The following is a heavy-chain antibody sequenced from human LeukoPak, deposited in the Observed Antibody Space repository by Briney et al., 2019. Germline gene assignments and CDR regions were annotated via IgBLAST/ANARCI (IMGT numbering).Heavy chain of an antibody. D-gene: IGHD3-22*01. V-gene: IGHV4-61*02. CDR3: ARASYSYDINGWVPFDY. CDR2: IYTSGST. J-gene: IGHJ4*02. CDR1: GNSISSGDNY. Sequence: PSQTLSLTCTVSGNSISSGDNYWSWLRQPAGKGLEWIGRIYTSGSTNYNPSLKSRVTISGDTSKNQFSLRLSSVTAADTAVYYCARASYSYDINGWVPFDYWGQGTLVTVSS.